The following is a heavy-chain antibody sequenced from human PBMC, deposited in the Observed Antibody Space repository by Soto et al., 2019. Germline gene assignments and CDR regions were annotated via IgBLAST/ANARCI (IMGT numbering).Heavy chain of an antibody. CDR2: IYYSGST. V-gene: IGHV4-59*01. Sequence: QVQLQESGPGLVKPSETLSLTCTVSGGSISSYYWSWIRQPPGKGLEWIGYIYYSGSTNYNPSLKSRVTISVDTSKNQFPLKLSSVTAADTAVYYCARGSVVAAITTFDYWGQGTLVTVSS. J-gene: IGHJ4*02. D-gene: IGHD2-15*01. CDR3: ARGSVVAAITTFDY. CDR1: GGSISSYY.